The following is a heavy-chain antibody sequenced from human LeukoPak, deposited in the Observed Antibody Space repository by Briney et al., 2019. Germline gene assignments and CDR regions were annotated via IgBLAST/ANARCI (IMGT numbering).Heavy chain of an antibody. CDR3: AKVHLSYYFDY. D-gene: IGHD6-6*01. CDR1: GFTFSSYA. J-gene: IGHJ4*02. V-gene: IGHV3-23*01. CDR2: ISSSGGNT. Sequence: PGGSLRLSCAASGFTFSSYAMRWVRQAPGKGLEWVSAISSSGGNTYYADSVKRRFTISRDNSKNTLYLEMNSLRAEDTAVYYCAKVHLSYYFDYWGQGTLVTVSS.